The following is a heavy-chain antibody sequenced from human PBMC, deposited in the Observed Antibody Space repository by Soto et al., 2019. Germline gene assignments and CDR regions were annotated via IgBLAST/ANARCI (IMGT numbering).Heavy chain of an antibody. CDR3: ARHRIDTVRGVFDS. CDR2: SYSSGST. V-gene: IGHV4-39*01. D-gene: IGHD3-10*01. Sequence: SETLSLTCTVSDDSISTSNNYWGWIRQPPGKTLEWIASSYSSGSTYYYPSLKSRVAISVDSSKNQFSLQLTSMTAADTAVYYCARHRIDTVRGVFDSCGQGLLVTVSS. J-gene: IGHJ4*02. CDR1: DDSISTSNNY.